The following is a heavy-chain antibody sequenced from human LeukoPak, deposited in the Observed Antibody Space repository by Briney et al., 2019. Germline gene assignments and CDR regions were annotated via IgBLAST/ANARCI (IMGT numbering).Heavy chain of an antibody. CDR1: GGTFSSYA. V-gene: IGHV1-69*06. D-gene: IGHD2-2*01. J-gene: IGHJ6*04. CDR2: IIPIFGTA. Sequence: SVKVSCKASGGTFSSYAISWVRQAPGQGLEWMGGIIPIFGTANYAQKFQGRVTITADKSTSTAYMELSSLRSEDTAVYYCARALLGCCSSTSCLYYYYGMDVWGKGTTVTVSS. CDR3: ARALLGCCSSTSCLYYYYGMDV.